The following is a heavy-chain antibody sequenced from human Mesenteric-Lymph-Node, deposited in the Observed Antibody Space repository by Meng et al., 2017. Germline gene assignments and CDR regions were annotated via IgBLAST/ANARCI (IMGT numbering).Heavy chain of an antibody. D-gene: IGHD4-11*01. CDR1: GYTFTSYD. V-gene: IGHV1-18*01. CDR2: MNPNSGNT. Sequence: ASVKVSCKASGYTFTSYDINWVRQATGQGLQWMGWMNPNSGNTNYAQKLQGRVTMTTDTSTSTAYMELRSLRSDDTAVYYCARLGNFYSNYVNFDYWGQGTLVTVSS. CDR3: ARLGNFYSNYVNFDY. J-gene: IGHJ4*02.